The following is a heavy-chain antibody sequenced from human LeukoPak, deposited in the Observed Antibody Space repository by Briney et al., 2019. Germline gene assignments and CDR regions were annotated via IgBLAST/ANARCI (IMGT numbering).Heavy chain of an antibody. CDR3: ASRWNGDHDY. D-gene: IGHD4-17*01. Sequence: GGSLRLSCAASGFTFSSYAMSWVRQAPGKGLEWVSSISSSSSYIYYADSVKGRFTISRDNAKNSLYLQMNSLRAEDTAVYYCASRWNGDHDYWGQGTLVTVSS. CDR2: ISSSSSYI. CDR1: GFTFSSYA. J-gene: IGHJ4*02. V-gene: IGHV3-21*01.